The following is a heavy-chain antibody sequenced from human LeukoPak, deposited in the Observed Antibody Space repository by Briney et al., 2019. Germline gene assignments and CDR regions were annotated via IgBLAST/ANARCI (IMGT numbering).Heavy chain of an antibody. J-gene: IGHJ4*02. CDR2: ISNSGGTT. CDR1: GFTFSSYA. V-gene: IGHV3-23*01. D-gene: IGHD1-14*01. Sequence: GGSLRLSCAASGFTFSSYAMSWVRQAPGKGLEWVSTISNSGGTTYYADSVKGRFTISRDDSENTLYLQMSSLRAEDTAVYYCAKATGYLLWGQGTLVTVSS. CDR3: AKATGYLL.